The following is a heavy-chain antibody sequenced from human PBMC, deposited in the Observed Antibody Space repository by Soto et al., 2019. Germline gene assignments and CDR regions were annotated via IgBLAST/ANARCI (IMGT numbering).Heavy chain of an antibody. CDR3: ARDGREASGMDV. V-gene: IGHV4-59*11. D-gene: IGHD1-26*01. CDR2: IYYRGST. J-gene: IGHJ6*02. Sequence: SETLSLTCTVSGGSISSHYWSWVRQAPGKGLEWIGHIYYRGSTSYNPSLRSRSTMSVDTSNNQFSLKLNSVTTADTAVYYCARDGREASGMDVWGQGTKVTVSS. CDR1: GGSISSHY.